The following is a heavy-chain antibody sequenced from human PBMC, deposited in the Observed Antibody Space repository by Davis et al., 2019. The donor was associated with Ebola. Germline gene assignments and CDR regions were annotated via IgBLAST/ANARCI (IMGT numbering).Heavy chain of an antibody. V-gene: IGHV5-10-1*01. CDR1: GYTFTSYW. J-gene: IGHJ6*02. CDR2: IDPSDSYT. CDR3: ARHFVGKLFGMDV. D-gene: IGHD3-3*02. Sequence: GESLKISCKGSGYTFTSYWIAWVRQVPGKGLEWMGRIDPSDSYTDYSPSFQGHVSISADKSINTAYLQWSSLKASDTAMYFCARHFVGKLFGMDVWGQGTTVTVSS.